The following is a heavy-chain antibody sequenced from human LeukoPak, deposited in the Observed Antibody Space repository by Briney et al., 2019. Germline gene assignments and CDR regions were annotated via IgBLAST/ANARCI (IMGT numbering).Heavy chain of an antibody. Sequence: EPSETLSLTCTVSGGSISTSGYYWGWIRQPPGKGLEWIAGIYYSGNTYYNPSLKSRVSISVDPSNNQFSLNLTSVTATDTAVYFCARQATIVGANDGWFDPWGQGALVTVSS. J-gene: IGHJ5*02. CDR1: GGSISTSGYY. CDR2: IYYSGNT. D-gene: IGHD1-26*01. V-gene: IGHV4-39*01. CDR3: ARQATIVGANDGWFDP.